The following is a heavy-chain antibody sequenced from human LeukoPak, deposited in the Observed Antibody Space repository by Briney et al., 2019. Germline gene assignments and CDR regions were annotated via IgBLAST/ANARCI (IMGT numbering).Heavy chain of an antibody. V-gene: IGHV3-15*01. CDR3: TTPLSIAAAEVFDP. CDR1: GFSFGSLA. Sequence: PGGSLRLSCAASGFSFGSLAMNWVRQAPGKGLEWVGRIKSKTDGGTTDYAAPVKGRFTISRDDSENTLYLQMNGLKTEDTAVYYCTTPLSIAAAEVFDPWGQGTLVTVSS. D-gene: IGHD6-13*01. CDR2: IKSKTDGGTT. J-gene: IGHJ5*02.